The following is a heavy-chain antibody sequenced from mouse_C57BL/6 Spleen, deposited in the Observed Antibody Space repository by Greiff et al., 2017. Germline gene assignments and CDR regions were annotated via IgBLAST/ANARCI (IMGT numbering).Heavy chain of an antibody. CDR1: GYTFTSYW. Sequence: VQLQQSGAELVKPGASVKLSCKASGYTFTSYWMHWVKQRPGRGLEWIGRIDPNSGGTKYNEKFKSKATLTVDKPSSTAYMQLSSLTSEDSAVYYCATPSTVVADYYAMDYWGQGTSVTVSS. CDR2: IDPNSGGT. J-gene: IGHJ4*01. D-gene: IGHD1-1*01. CDR3: ATPSTVVADYYAMDY. V-gene: IGHV1-72*01.